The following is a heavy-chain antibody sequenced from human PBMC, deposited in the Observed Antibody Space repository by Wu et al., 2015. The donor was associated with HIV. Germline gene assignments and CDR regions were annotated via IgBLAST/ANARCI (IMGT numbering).Heavy chain of an antibody. J-gene: IGHJ6*03. CDR1: GYTFISYD. CDR2: MNPNSGSA. Sequence: QVQLVQSGPEVKEPGASVKVSCKTSGYTFISYDINWVRQATGQGLEWMGWMNPNSGSAVSVQKFQGRVTFTRNTSTRTAYMELSDLRSEDTAVYYCARARNSYFDMDVWGKGTNGHRLL. V-gene: IGHV1-8*01. CDR3: ARARNSYFDMDV.